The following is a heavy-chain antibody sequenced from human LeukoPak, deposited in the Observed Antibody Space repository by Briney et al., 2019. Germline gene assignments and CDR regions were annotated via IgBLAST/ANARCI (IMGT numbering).Heavy chain of an antibody. CDR2: ISSSSSYI. J-gene: IGHJ4*02. V-gene: IGHV3-21*01. CDR1: GFTFSSCS. Sequence: GGSLRLSCAASGFTFSSCSMNWVRQAPGKGLEWVSSISSSSSYIYYADSVKGRFTISRDNAKNSLYLQMNSLRAEDTAVYYCAKDSGELYFDYWGQGTLVTVSS. CDR3: AKDSGELYFDY. D-gene: IGHD1-26*01.